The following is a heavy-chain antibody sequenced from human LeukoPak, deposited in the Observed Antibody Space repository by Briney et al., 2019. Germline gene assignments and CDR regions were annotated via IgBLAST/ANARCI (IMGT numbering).Heavy chain of an antibody. V-gene: IGHV3-30*18. D-gene: IGHD6-13*01. J-gene: IGHJ3*01. Sequence: GGSLRLSCAASGFTFSSYGMHWVSQAPGKGLGWVAVISYDGSNKYYADSVKGRFTISRDNSMNTLYLQMNSLRAEDTVVYYCAKDHGGIAFWGEGRMVTVCS. CDR1: GFTFSSYG. CDR3: AKDHGGIAF. CDR2: ISYDGSNK.